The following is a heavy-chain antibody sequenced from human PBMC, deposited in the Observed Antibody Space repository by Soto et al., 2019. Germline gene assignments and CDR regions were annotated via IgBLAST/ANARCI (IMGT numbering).Heavy chain of an antibody. D-gene: IGHD3-10*01. V-gene: IGHV4-34*01. CDR2: INHSGST. CDR1: GGSFSGYY. Sequence: SETLSLTCAVYGGSFSGYYWSWIRQPPGKGLEWIGEINHSGSTNYNPSLKSRVTISVDTSKNQFSLKLSSVSAADTAVYYCATGRGVRGVIITTSYYYGLDVWGQRTPVTVSS. CDR3: ATGRGVRGVIITTSYYYGLDV. J-gene: IGHJ6*02.